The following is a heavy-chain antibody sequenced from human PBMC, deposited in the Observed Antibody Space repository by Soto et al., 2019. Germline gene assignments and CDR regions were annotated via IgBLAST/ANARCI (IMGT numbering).Heavy chain of an antibody. CDR2: ISSNSSYI. CDR3: ARDQEYCSGGSCYTFDY. CDR1: GFTFSSYA. Sequence: VGSLRLSCAASGFTFSSYAMHWVRQAPGKGLEYVSAISSNSSYIYYADSVKGRFTISRDNAKNSLYLQMNSLRAEDTAVYYCARDQEYCSGGSCYTFDYWGQGTLVTVSS. D-gene: IGHD2-15*01. J-gene: IGHJ4*02. V-gene: IGHV3-64*04.